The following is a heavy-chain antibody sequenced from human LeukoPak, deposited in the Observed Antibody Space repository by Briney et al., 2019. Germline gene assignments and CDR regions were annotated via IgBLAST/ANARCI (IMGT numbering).Heavy chain of an antibody. CDR3: ANVNAMSTGY. V-gene: IGHV3-30*18. J-gene: IGHJ4*02. CDR1: GFTFSNYG. D-gene: IGHD2-2*01. Sequence: GGSQRLSCAASGFTFSNYGMHWVRQAPGKGLEWVAVVSYDGSNKYYADSMKGRFTISRDNSKNTLYLQMNSLRAEDTAVYYCANVNAMSTGYWGQGTLVTVSS. CDR2: VSYDGSNK.